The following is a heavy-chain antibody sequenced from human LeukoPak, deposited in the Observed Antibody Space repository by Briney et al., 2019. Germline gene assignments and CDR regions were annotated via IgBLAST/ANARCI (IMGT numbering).Heavy chain of an antibody. V-gene: IGHV4-59*10. D-gene: IGHD5-18*01. Sequence: PSETLSLTCAVYGGSFSGYYWSWIRQPAGEGLEWIGHIYTSGSTDYNPSLKSRVTMSVDTSKKQSSLKLSSVTAADTAVYFCARGCGYTYYQWGQGTLVIVSS. J-gene: IGHJ4*02. CDR1: GGSFSGYY. CDR2: IYTSGST. CDR3: ARGCGYTYYQ.